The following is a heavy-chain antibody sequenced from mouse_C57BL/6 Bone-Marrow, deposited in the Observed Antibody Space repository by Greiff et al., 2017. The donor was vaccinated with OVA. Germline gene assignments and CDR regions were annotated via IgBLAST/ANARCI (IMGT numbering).Heavy chain of an antibody. CDR2: IGLKSDNYAT. CDR3: TGNYSGSSAGAF. Sequence: EVKLMESGGGLVQPGGSMKLSCVASGFTFSNYWMNWVRQSPGKGLEWVAQIGLKSDNYATHYAYSGKGRFTISRSDSKGSVYLQMNNLRAEDTGIYYCTGNYSGSSAGAFWGQGTMVTVSA. V-gene: IGHV6-3*01. J-gene: IGHJ3*01. D-gene: IGHD1-1*01. CDR1: GFTFSNYW.